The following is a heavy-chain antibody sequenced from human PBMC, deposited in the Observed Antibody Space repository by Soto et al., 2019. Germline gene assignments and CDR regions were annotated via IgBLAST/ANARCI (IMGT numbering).Heavy chain of an antibody. CDR1: GSSITAGGYY. V-gene: IGHV4-31*03. Sequence: LSLTCFVSGSSITAGGYYWSWIRHHPGKGLEWIGSFYSSGSIIYNPSLRSRVSISGDTSSNQFSMSLTSVTAADTARYYCARMYSSGSGWFHPWGQGTLVTVSS. D-gene: IGHD6-19*01. J-gene: IGHJ5*02. CDR2: FYSSGSI. CDR3: ARMYSSGSGWFHP.